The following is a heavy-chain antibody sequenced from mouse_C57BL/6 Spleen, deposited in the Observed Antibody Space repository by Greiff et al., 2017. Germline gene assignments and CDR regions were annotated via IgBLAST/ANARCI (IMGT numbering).Heavy chain of an antibody. J-gene: IGHJ2*01. D-gene: IGHD2-1*01. CDR1: GFTFTSYT. V-gene: IGHV1-4*01. CDR3: AREDYHGNPSFDY. Sequence: VKVVESGAELARPGASVKMSCKASGFTFTSYTMHWVKQRPGQGLEWIGYINPSSGYTKYNQKFKDKATLTADKSSSTAYMQLSSLTSEDSAVYYCAREDYHGNPSFDYWGQGTTLTVSS. CDR2: INPSSGYT.